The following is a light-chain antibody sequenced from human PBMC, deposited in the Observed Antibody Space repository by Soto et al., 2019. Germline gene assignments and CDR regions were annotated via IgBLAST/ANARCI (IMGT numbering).Light chain of an antibody. CDR3: ISYAGSSIWV. V-gene: IGLV2-8*01. Sequence: QSALTQPPSASGSPGQSVTISCTGTSSDVGAYNYVSWYQQHPGKAPKLMIYDVTKRPSGVPDRFSGSKSGNTASLTVSGHQAEDEADYYCISYAGSSIWVFGGGTKVTVL. J-gene: IGLJ3*02. CDR1: SSDVGAYNY. CDR2: DVT.